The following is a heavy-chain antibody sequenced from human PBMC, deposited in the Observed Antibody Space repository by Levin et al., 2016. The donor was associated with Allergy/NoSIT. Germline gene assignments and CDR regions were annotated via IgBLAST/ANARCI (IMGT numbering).Heavy chain of an antibody. J-gene: IGHJ3*02. CDR1: GGSISSYY. Sequence: SETLSLTCTVSGGSISSYYWSWIRQPPGKGLEWIGYIYYSGSTNYNPSLKSRVTISVDTSKNQFSLKLSSVTAADTAVYYCASLQLGEDAFDIWGQGTMVTVSS. CDR3: ASLQLGEDAFDI. CDR2: IYYSGST. V-gene: IGHV4-59*01. D-gene: IGHD3-16*01.